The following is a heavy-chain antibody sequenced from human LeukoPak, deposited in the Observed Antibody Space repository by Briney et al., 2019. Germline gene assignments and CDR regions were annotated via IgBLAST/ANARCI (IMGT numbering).Heavy chain of an antibody. CDR2: ISYDGSNK. Sequence: GRSLRLSCAASGFTFSSYAMHWVRQAPGEGLEWVAVISYDGSNKYYADSVKGRFTISRDNSKNTLYLQMDSLRAEDTAFYYCARVGCSSTSCTRPFDYWGQGTLVTVSS. V-gene: IGHV3-30*04. CDR1: GFTFSSYA. J-gene: IGHJ4*02. D-gene: IGHD2-2*01. CDR3: ARVGCSSTSCTRPFDY.